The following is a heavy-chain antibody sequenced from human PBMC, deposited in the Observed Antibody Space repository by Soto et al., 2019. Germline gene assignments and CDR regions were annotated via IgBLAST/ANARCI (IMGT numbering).Heavy chain of an antibody. Sequence: SETLSLTCAVYGGSFSGYYRSWVRQPPGEGLEWIGEINHSGSTNYNPSLKSRVTISVDTSKNQFSLKLSSVTAADTAVYYGARGRYAIWFDPWGQGTLVTVSS. CDR3: ARGRYAIWFDP. J-gene: IGHJ5*02. CDR1: GGSFSGYY. CDR2: INHSGST. V-gene: IGHV4-34*01. D-gene: IGHD3-16*01.